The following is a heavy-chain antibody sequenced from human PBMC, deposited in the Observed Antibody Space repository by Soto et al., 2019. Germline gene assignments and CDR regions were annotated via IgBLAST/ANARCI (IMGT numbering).Heavy chain of an antibody. D-gene: IGHD3-16*02. CDR1: GGSISSSSYY. CDR3: ARHPSAFGGVIVIEFDY. CDR2: IYYSGST. Sequence: SETLSLTCTVSGGSISSSSYYWGWIRQPPGKGLEWIGSIYYSGSTYYNPSLKSRVTISVDTSKNQFSLKLSSVTAADTAVYYCARHPSAFGGVIVIEFDYWGQGTLVTVSS. V-gene: IGHV4-39*01. J-gene: IGHJ4*02.